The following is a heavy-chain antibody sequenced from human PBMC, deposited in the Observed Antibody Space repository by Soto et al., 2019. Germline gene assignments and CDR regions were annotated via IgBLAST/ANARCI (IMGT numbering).Heavy chain of an antibody. D-gene: IGHD2-15*01. V-gene: IGHV3-33*01. CDR2: IWYDGSNK. CDR3: AGDPFRYCSGGSCFPGELDY. Sequence: QVQLVESGGGVVQPGRSLRLSCAASGFTFSSYGMHWVRQAPGKGLEWVAVIWYDGSNKYYADSVKGRFTISRDNSKNTLYLQMNSLRAEDTAVYYCAGDPFRYCSGGSCFPGELDYWGQGTLVTVSS. CDR1: GFTFSSYG. J-gene: IGHJ4*02.